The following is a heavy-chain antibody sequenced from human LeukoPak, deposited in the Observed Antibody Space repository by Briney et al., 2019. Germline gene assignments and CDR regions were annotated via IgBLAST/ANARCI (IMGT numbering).Heavy chain of an antibody. J-gene: IGHJ4*02. D-gene: IGHD3-22*01. Sequence: SETLSLTCTVSGDSITSSAFYWGWIRQAPGKGLEWIGNIFHGGNTHYNPSLKSRVSISVDRSKNQVSLNLSSVTAADTAVYYCARGDSGYYLYYFDYWGQGTLVTVSS. V-gene: IGHV4-39*01. CDR1: GDSITSSAFY. CDR3: ARGDSGYYLYYFDY. CDR2: IFHGGNT.